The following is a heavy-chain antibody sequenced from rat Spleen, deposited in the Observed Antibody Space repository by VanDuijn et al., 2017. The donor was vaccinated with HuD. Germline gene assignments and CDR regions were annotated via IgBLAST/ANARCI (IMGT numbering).Heavy chain of an antibody. J-gene: IGHJ2*01. V-gene: IGHV5-25*01. CDR1: GINFSNYY. CDR3: ATLTPLFAY. Sequence: EVQLVESGGGSVQPGRSMKLSCAASGINFSNYYMAWVRQAPKKGLEWVASISTGGGNTYYRDSVKGRFTISRDNAKRTLYLQMDSLRSEDTATYYCATLTPLFAYWGRGVMVTVSS. CDR2: ISTGGGNT. D-gene: IGHD3-4*01.